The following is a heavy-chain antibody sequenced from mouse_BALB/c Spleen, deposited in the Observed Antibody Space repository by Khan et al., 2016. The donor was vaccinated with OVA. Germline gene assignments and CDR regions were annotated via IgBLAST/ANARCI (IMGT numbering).Heavy chain of an antibody. CDR3: ARNSYMYDFTY. Sequence: QVQLKESGPGLVQPSQSLSITCTVSGFSLNTYGIHWIRQSQGKGLEWLGVIRSGGSTDYNGAFISRLNITKDNSKSQVFFKLSSLQADDTAIYYCARNSYMYDFTYWGQGTLVTVSA. J-gene: IGHJ3*01. CDR1: GFSLNTYG. D-gene: IGHD2-14*01. V-gene: IGHV2-2*01. CDR2: IRSGGST.